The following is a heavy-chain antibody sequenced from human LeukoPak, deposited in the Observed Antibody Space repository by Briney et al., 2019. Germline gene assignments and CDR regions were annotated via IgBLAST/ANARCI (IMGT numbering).Heavy chain of an antibody. V-gene: IGHV3-7*01. D-gene: IGHD7-27*01. Sequence: GGSLRLSCAASGFTFSSYWMSWVRQALGKGLEWVANIKQDGSEKYYVDSVKGRFTISRDNAKNSLYLQMNSLRAEDTAVCYCARDLSGDLYFDYWGQGTLVTVSS. CDR3: ARDLSGDLYFDY. CDR1: GFTFSSYW. J-gene: IGHJ4*02. CDR2: IKQDGSEK.